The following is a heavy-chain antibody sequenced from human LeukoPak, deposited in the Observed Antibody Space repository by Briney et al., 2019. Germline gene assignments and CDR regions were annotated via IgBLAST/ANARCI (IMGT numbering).Heavy chain of an antibody. CDR3: AKSAYDSDQIDY. CDR2: IHPGDSDI. CDR1: AYIFTNYW. J-gene: IGHJ4*02. Sequence: GVSLKIACKVYAYIFTNYWIGWVGQMPRQGMEWMGIIHPGDSDIRYRPSFQGQVTISADKSINTAYLQWSSLKASDTAMYFCAKSAYDSDQIDYWGQGTLVTVSS. D-gene: IGHD2-8*01. V-gene: IGHV5-51*01.